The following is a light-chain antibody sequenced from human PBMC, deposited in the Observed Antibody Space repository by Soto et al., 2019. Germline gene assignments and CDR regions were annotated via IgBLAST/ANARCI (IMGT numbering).Light chain of an antibody. CDR3: QSYDSSLSGSGV. CDR2: QVT. CDR1: SSDLAIYNY. Sequence: QSALTQPASVSGSPGQSITISCTGTSSDLAIYNYVSWYQQQPGKAPKLMIYQVTNRPSGVPDRFSGSKSGTSASLAITGLQAEDEADYYCQSYDSSLSGSGVFGGGTKLTVL. V-gene: IGLV2-14*01. J-gene: IGLJ2*01.